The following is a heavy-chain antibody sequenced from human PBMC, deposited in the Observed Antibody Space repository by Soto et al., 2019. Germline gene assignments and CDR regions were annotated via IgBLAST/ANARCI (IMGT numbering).Heavy chain of an antibody. J-gene: IGHJ6*02. D-gene: IGHD5-12*01. CDR3: VRAAGYSGNDYVYYYGMDV. CDR2: VWYDGGNK. Sequence: QVPLVESGGGVVQPGRSLRLSCAASGFTFRNYGMHWVRQAPAKGLEWVALVWYDGGNKNYVDSVKGRFTISRDNSKNTLYLQMNSLRDEDTAVYYCVRAAGYSGNDYVYYYGMDVWGQGTTVTVSS. CDR1: GFTFRNYG. V-gene: IGHV3-33*01.